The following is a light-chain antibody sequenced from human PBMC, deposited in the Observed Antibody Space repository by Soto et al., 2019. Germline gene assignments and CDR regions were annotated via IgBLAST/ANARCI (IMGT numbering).Light chain of an antibody. Sequence: QSVLTQPPSASGSPGQSVTISCTGTSSDVGGYNYDSWYQQHPGKAPKLIIYEVSKRPSGVPDRFSGSKSGNTASLTVSGLQAEDEAEFYCSSYAGSNNLLFGGGTKLTVL. CDR1: SSDVGGYNY. V-gene: IGLV2-8*01. CDR3: SSYAGSNNLL. J-gene: IGLJ2*01. CDR2: EVS.